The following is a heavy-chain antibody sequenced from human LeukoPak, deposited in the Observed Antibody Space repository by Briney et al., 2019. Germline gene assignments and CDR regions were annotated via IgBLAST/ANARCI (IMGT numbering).Heavy chain of an antibody. V-gene: IGHV3-33*01. CDR1: GFTFSSYG. CDR2: IWYDGSNK. J-gene: IGHJ3*02. Sequence: GGSLRLSCAASGFTFSSYGMHWVRQAPGKGLEWVAVIWYDGSNKYYADSVKGRFAISRDNSKNTLYLQMNSLRAEDTAVYYCARAPGGDAFDIWGQGTVVTVSS. CDR3: ARAPGGDAFDI.